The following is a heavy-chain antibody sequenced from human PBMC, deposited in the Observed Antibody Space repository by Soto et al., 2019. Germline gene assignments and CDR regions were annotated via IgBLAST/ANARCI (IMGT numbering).Heavy chain of an antibody. CDR2: MNPNSGNT. Sequence: QVQLVQSGAEVKKPGASVKVSCKASGYTFTSYDINWVRQATGQGLEWMGWMNPNSGNTGYAQKFQGRVTMTRNTSISTAYMELSSMRSEDTAVYYCARRRRGWSGYHRNWFDPWVQGTLVTVSS. V-gene: IGHV1-8*01. CDR3: ARRRRGWSGYHRNWFDP. J-gene: IGHJ5*02. D-gene: IGHD3-3*01. CDR1: GYTFTSYD.